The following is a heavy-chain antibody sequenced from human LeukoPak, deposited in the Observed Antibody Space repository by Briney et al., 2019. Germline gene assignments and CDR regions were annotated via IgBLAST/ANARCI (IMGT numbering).Heavy chain of an antibody. J-gene: IGHJ4*02. CDR3: ARDIVGATLNQFYFDY. Sequence: GGSLRLSCAASVLTFDSYRMHWVRQAPGKGLEWVSSISSSSSYIYYADSVKGRFTNSRDNAKNALYLQMNSLRAEDTAVYYCARDIVGATLNQFYFDYWGQGTLVTVSS. CDR2: ISSSSSYI. D-gene: IGHD1-26*01. CDR1: VLTFDSYR. V-gene: IGHV3-21*01.